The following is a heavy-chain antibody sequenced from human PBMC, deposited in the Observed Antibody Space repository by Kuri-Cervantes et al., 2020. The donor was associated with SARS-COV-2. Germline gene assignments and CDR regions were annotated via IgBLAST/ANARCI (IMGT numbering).Heavy chain of an antibody. CDR2: IIPIIGTA. V-gene: IGHV1-69*13. CDR1: GGTFSSYA. Sequence: SVKVSCKASGGTFSSYAISWVRQAPGQGLEWMGGIIPIIGTANYAQKFQGRVTITADESTSTAYMELSSLRSEDTAVYYCARGTGGTASPYYYYGMDVWGQGTTVTVSS. J-gene: IGHJ6*02. CDR3: ARGTGGTASPYYYYGMDV. D-gene: IGHD1-26*01.